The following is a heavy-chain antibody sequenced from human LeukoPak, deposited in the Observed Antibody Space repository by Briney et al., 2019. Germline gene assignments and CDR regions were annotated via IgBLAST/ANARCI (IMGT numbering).Heavy chain of an antibody. J-gene: IGHJ6*03. V-gene: IGHV4-59*08. CDR1: SGSISSYY. CDR2: IDYSGST. CDR3: ARVNKDYGFWSGYYTDYYYYYMDV. Sequence: SETLSLTCTVSSGSISSYYWSWIRQPPGKGLEWIGYIDYSGSTNYNPSLKSRVTMSVDTSKNQFSLKLSSVTAADTAVYYCARVNKDYGFWSGYYTDYYYYYMDVWGKGTTVTVSS. D-gene: IGHD3-3*01.